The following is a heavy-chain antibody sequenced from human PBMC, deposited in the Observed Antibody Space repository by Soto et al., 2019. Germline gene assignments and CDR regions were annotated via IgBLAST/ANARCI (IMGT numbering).Heavy chain of an antibody. CDR3: ARGRYGDY. J-gene: IGHJ4*02. V-gene: IGHV1-18*01. CDR2: ISAHNGNT. CDR1: GYTFTSYG. D-gene: IGHD1-1*01. Sequence: QVHLVQSGAEVKKPGASVKVSCKGSGYTFTSYGITWVRQAPGQGVEWMGWISAHNGNTNYAQKLQGRVTVTRATSTSTAYMELKGLRSDDTAVYYCARGRYGDYWGQGALVTVSS.